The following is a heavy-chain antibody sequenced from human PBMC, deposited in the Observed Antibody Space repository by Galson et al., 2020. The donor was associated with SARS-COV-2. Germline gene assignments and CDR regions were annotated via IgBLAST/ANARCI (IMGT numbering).Heavy chain of an antibody. V-gene: IGHV5-10-1*01. D-gene: IGHD6-6*01. J-gene: IGHJ6*02. CDR2: IYPSDSYK. CDR1: GYSFTTYC. Sequence: GESLKISCETSGYSFTTYCLSWVRQTPGKGLQWVGRIYPSDSYKNYRPSFEGHVTISVDKSISTAYLQWRSLKASDTAMYYCAVLRSSSNDMDVWGQGTTVIVSS. CDR3: AVLRSSSNDMDV.